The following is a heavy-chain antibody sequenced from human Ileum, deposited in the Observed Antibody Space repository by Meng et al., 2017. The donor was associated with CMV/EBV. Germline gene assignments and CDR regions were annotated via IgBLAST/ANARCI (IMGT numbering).Heavy chain of an antibody. J-gene: IGHJ4*02. CDR3: AKGCGVAGKRDRFDY. V-gene: IGHV3-23*01. Sequence: GGSLRLSCAASGFTFNTSAMSWVRQAPGKGLEWVSSIRASGANTYYADSVEGRFTISRDNSGNSLYLQMNSLSAGVTAEDYAAKGCGVAGKRDRFDYWGQGTLVTVSS. D-gene: IGHD6-19*01. CDR2: IRASGANT. CDR1: GFTFNTSA.